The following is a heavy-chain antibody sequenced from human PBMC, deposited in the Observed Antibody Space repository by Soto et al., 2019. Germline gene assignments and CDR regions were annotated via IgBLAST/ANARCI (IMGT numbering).Heavy chain of an antibody. Sequence: EVQLVESGGGLVQPGGSLRLSCAASGFTFSSYWMSWVRQAPGKGLEWVANIKQDGSEKYYVDSVKGRFSISRDNAKNSLYLKMNSLRAEDTAVYYRARDEPYIAAAGTGNYYFDYWGQGTLVTVSS. CDR1: GFTFSSYW. D-gene: IGHD6-13*01. J-gene: IGHJ4*02. V-gene: IGHV3-7*05. CDR2: IKQDGSEK. CDR3: ARDEPYIAAAGTGNYYFDY.